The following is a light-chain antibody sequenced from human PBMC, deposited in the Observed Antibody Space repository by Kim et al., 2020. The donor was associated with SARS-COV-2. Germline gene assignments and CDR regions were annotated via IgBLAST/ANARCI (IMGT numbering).Light chain of an antibody. J-gene: IGKJ2*01. V-gene: IGKV1-33*01. CDR2: DAS. CDR1: QDISNW. CDR3: QQYDHLHT. Sequence: RSASVGDRVTITCQASQDISNWLNWYQQKPGKAPKLLIYDASNLEAGVPSRFSGSGSGTEFTFTISSLQPEDIATYYCQQYDHLHTFGQGTRLEIK.